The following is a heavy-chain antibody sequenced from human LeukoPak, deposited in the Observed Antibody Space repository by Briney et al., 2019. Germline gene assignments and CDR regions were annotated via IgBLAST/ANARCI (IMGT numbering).Heavy chain of an antibody. Sequence: VASVKVSCKASGGTFSSYAISWVRQATGQGLEWMGWMNPNSGNTGYAQKFQGRVTMTRNTSVSTAYMELSSLRSEDTAVYYCARGYYYYGMDVWGQGTTVTVSS. CDR3: ARGYYYYGMDV. V-gene: IGHV1-8*02. J-gene: IGHJ6*02. CDR2: MNPNSGNT. CDR1: GGTFSSYA.